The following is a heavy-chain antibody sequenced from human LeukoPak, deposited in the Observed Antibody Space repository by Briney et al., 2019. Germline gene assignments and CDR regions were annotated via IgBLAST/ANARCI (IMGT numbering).Heavy chain of an antibody. CDR1: GGSISSSSYF. CDR3: ARSGAFDI. J-gene: IGHJ3*02. Sequence: PSETLSLTCTVSGGSISSSSYFWGWIRQPPGKGLEWIGSIYYSGSTSYNTSLKSRVTISVDTPKNQFSLKLSSVTAADTAVYYCARSGAFDIWGQGTMVTVSS. D-gene: IGHD6-25*01. CDR2: IYYSGST. V-gene: IGHV4-39*07.